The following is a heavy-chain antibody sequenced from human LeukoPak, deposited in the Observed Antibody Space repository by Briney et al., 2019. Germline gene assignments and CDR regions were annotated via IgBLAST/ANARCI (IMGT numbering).Heavy chain of an antibody. Sequence: SETLSLTCAVYGGSFSGYYWSWIRQPPGKGLEWIGEINHSGSTNYNPSLKSRVTISVDASKNQFSLKLSSVTAADTAVYYCASLLWFGGLLNNDAFDIWGQGTMVTVSS. J-gene: IGHJ3*02. CDR2: INHSGST. D-gene: IGHD3-10*01. CDR1: GGSFSGYY. V-gene: IGHV4-34*01. CDR3: ASLLWFGGLLNNDAFDI.